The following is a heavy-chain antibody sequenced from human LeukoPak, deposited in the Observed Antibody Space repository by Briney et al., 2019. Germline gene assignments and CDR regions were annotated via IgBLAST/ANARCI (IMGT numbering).Heavy chain of an antibody. CDR3: AKDEITMVRGVIADYYGMDV. J-gene: IGHJ6*02. D-gene: IGHD3-10*01. V-gene: IGHV3-23*01. CDR2: TSGSGGST. Sequence: AGSLRLSCAASGFTFSSYDMSWVRPAPGQGLVWVFATSGSGGSTYYADSVKGRFTISRDNSKNTLYLQMNSLRAEDTAVYYCAKDEITMVRGVIADYYGMDVWGQGTTVTVSS. CDR1: GFTFSSYD.